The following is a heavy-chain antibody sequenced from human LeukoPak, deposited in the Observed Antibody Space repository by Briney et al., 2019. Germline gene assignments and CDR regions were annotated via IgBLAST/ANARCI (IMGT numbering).Heavy chain of an antibody. Sequence: GASVKVSCKASGYTFTSYDINWVRQATGQGLEWMGWMNPNSGNTGYAHKFQGRVTITRNTAISTAYMELSSLRSEDTAVYYCARGLLEGDYMDVWAKGTAVRVFS. CDR2: MNPNSGNT. D-gene: IGHD1-26*01. CDR3: ARGLLEGDYMDV. J-gene: IGHJ6*03. CDR1: GYTFTSYD. V-gene: IGHV1-8*03.